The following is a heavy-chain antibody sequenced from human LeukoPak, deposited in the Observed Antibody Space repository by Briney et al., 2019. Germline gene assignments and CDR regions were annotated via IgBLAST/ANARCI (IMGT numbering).Heavy chain of an antibody. J-gene: IGHJ5*02. CDR1: GFTFSDYY. V-gene: IGHV3-11*01. CDR2: ISSSGSTI. D-gene: IGHD3-9*01. Sequence: SGGSLRLSCAASGFTFSDYYMSWLRQAPGKGLEWVSYISSSGSTIYYADSVKGRFTISRDNAKNSLYLQMNSLRAEDTAVYYCARADVLTGYLWFDPWGQGTLVTVSS. CDR3: ARADVLTGYLWFDP.